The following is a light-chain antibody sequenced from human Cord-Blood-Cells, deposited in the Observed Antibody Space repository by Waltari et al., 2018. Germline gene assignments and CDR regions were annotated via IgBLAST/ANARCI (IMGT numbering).Light chain of an antibody. CDR1: QSISSW. V-gene: IGKV1-5*03. CDR2: KAS. Sequence: DIQMTQSPSTLSASVGDRVTITCRASQSISSWLAWYQQKPGKAPKLLIYKASSLESGVPSRFSGSGSGTEVTLTISSLLPDDFATYYCQQYNSYLFTFGPGTKVDIK. J-gene: IGKJ3*01. CDR3: QQYNSYLFT.